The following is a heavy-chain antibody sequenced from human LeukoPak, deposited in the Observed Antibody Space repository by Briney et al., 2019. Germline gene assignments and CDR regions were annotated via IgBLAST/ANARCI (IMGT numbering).Heavy chain of an antibody. J-gene: IGHJ5*02. CDR3: ARGVGATNWFDP. CDR2: IYHSGST. V-gene: IGHV4-38-2*01. CDR1: GYSISSGYY. Sequence: SETLSLTXAVSGYSISSGYYWGWIRKPPGKGLEWIGSIYHSGSTYYNPSLKSRVTISVDTSKNQFSLKLSSVTAADTAVYYCARGVGATNWFDPWGQGTLVTVSS. D-gene: IGHD1-26*01.